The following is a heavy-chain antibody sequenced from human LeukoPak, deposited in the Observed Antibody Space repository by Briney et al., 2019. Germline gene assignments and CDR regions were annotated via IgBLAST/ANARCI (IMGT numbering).Heavy chain of an antibody. J-gene: IGHJ6*03. CDR3: AETVTTGYYYMDV. Sequence: GGSLRLSCAASGFTFSSYGMHWVRQAPGKGLEWVAVISYDGSNKYYADSVKGRFTISRDNSKNTLYLQMNSLRAEDTAVYYCAETVTTGYYYMDVWGKGTTVTVSS. CDR2: ISYDGSNK. D-gene: IGHD4-17*01. V-gene: IGHV3-30*18. CDR1: GFTFSSYG.